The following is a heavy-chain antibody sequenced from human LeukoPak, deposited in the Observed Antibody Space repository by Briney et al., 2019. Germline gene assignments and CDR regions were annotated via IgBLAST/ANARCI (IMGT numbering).Heavy chain of an antibody. D-gene: IGHD2-21*01. CDR3: ANAKPAYCGGDCRVADY. CDR2: IRYDGSNK. Sequence: GGSLRLSCAASGFTFSAYGMHWVRQAPGKGLEWVAFIRYDGSNKYYADSVKGRFTISRDNSKNTLYLQMNSLRAEDTAVYYCANAKPAYCGGDCRVADYWGQGTLVTVSS. CDR1: GFTFSAYG. J-gene: IGHJ4*02. V-gene: IGHV3-30*02.